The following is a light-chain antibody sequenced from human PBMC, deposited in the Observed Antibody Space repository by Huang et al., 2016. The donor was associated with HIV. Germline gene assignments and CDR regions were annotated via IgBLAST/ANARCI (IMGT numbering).Light chain of an antibody. V-gene: IGKV1-39*01. CDR2: TVS. CDR3: QQSFSVPRT. CDR1: QNITKS. J-gene: IGKJ1*01. Sequence: DIQMTQSPPSLSASVGDRVTFTCRADQNITKSLNWYHQKPGKAPKLLIYTVSTLESGVQSRFSGSGSGSRFTLNIGNLQPEDFATYYCQQSFSVPRTFG.